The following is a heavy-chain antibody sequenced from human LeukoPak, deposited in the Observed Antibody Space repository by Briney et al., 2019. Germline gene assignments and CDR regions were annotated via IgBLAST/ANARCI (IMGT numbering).Heavy chain of an antibody. CDR3: AKGGDGYNFDY. CDR1: GFTFSSYG. CDR2: ISYDGSNK. J-gene: IGHJ4*02. V-gene: IGHV3-30*18. D-gene: IGHD5-24*01. Sequence: SGRSLRLSCAASGFTFSSYGMHRVRQAPGKGLEWVAVISYDGSNKYYADSVEGRFTISRDNSKNTLYLQMNSLRAEDTAVYYCAKGGDGYNFDYWGQGTLVTVSS.